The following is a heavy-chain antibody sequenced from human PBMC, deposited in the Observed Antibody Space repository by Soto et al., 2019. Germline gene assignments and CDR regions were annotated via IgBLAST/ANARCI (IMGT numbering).Heavy chain of an antibody. J-gene: IGHJ6*02. CDR1: GDSISNTIYY. Sequence: SETLSLTCTVSGDSISNTIYYWGWIRQPPGKGLEWIGSVYYSGSTYYNPSLKSRLTISVDTSRNHLSLKLTSVTAADTAVYYCARQGFGVLHGLVDVWGQGTTVTVS. V-gene: IGHV4-39*01. CDR2: VYYSGST. CDR3: ARQGFGVLHGLVDV. D-gene: IGHD3-10*01.